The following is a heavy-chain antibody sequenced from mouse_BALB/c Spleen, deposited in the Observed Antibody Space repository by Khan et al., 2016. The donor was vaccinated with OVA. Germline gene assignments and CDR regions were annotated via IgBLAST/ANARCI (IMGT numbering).Heavy chain of an antibody. Sequence: EVQLKQSGPGLVKPSQSLSLIWTVTGYSITRGYGWNWIRQFPGNKLECMGYISYSGRTNNNPSLKSRISITRDTSKNQFFLQLNSVTTEDTATYYCSRTARIKYWGQGTTLTVSS. CDR3: SRTARIKY. D-gene: IGHD1-2*01. CDR2: ISYSGRT. V-gene: IGHV3-2*02. J-gene: IGHJ2*01. CDR1: GYSITRGYG.